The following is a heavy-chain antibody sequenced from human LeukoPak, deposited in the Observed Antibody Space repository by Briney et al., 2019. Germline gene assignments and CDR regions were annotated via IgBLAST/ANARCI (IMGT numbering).Heavy chain of an antibody. D-gene: IGHD5-24*01. CDR3: ARVGGMTTINNAAFDI. CDR2: IYHSGST. CDR1: GGSFNNYY. Sequence: SKTLSLTCVVYGGSFNNYYWNWIRQPPGKGLEWIGYIYHSGSTNYNPSLKSRVTISLDRSKNQFSLKLTSVTAADTAIYYCARVGGMTTINNAAFDIWGQGTMVTVSS. V-gene: IGHV4-59*01. J-gene: IGHJ3*02.